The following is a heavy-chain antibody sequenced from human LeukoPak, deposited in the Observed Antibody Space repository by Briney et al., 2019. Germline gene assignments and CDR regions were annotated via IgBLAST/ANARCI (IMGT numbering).Heavy chain of an antibody. CDR1: GGSISSYY. J-gene: IGHJ4*02. Sequence: SETLSLTCTVSGGSISSYYWSWIRQPPGKGLEWIGYIYYSGSTNYNPSLMSRVTISVDTSKNQFSLKLSSVTAADTAVYYCARLASQAGYSSGWYFGYWGQGTLVTVSS. CDR3: ARLASQAGYSSGWYFGY. D-gene: IGHD6-19*01. CDR2: IYYSGST. V-gene: IGHV4-59*08.